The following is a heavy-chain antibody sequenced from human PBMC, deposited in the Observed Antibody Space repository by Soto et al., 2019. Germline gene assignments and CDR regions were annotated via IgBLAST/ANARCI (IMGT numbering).Heavy chain of an antibody. D-gene: IGHD3-10*01. CDR2: IYYSGST. V-gene: IGHV4-59*01. CDR3: ARARLSRSWWFDP. Sequence: ETLSLTCTVSGGSISSYYWSWIRQPPGKGLEWIGYIYYSGSTNYNPSLKSRVTISVDTSKNQFSLKLSSVTAADTAVYYCARARLSRSWWFDPWGQGTLVTVSS. J-gene: IGHJ5*02. CDR1: GGSISSYY.